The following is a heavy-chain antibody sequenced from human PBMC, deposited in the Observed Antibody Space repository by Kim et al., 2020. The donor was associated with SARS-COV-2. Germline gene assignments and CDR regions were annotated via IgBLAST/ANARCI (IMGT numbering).Heavy chain of an antibody. CDR1: GYTFTSYG. J-gene: IGHJ6*02. V-gene: IGHV1-18*01. D-gene: IGHD3-10*01. CDR3: ARNSFGELLYPIYYYYYGMDV. CDR2: ISAYNGNT. Sequence: ASVKVSCKASGYTFTSYGISWVRQAPGQGLEWMGWISAYNGNTNYAQKLQGRVTMTTDTSTSTAYMELRSLRSDDTAVYYCARNSFGELLYPIYYYYYGMDVRGQGTTVTVSS.